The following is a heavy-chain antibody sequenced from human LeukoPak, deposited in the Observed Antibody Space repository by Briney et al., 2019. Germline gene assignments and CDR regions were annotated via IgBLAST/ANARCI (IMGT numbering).Heavy chain of an antibody. D-gene: IGHD1-1*01. J-gene: IGHJ4*02. CDR3: AKNRGTSLAFYDY. CDR1: GFSFSSYA. V-gene: IGHV3-23*01. Sequence: PGRSLRLSCAASGFSFSSYAMTWVRQAPGRGLEWVSAISGGGYYIYYADSVRGRFTTSRDNSKNTLYLQMTNLRAEDTGLYYCAKNRGTSLAFYDYWGQGTQVTVSS. CDR2: ISGGGYYI.